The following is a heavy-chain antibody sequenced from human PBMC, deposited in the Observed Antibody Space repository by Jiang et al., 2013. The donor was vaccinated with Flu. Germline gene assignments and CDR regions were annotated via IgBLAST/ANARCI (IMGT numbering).Heavy chain of an antibody. Sequence: GGSLRLSCAVSEFTFSSYSMNWVRQAPGKGLEWVSFISRGSSTSSYADSVEGRFTISRDNAKNSLYLQMDSLRDEDTAVYYCARDVNWAFDYWGQGTVVTVSS. J-gene: IGHJ4*02. CDR3: ARDVNWAFDY. V-gene: IGHV3-48*02. D-gene: IGHD7-27*01. CDR1: EFTFSSYS. CDR2: ISRGSSTS.